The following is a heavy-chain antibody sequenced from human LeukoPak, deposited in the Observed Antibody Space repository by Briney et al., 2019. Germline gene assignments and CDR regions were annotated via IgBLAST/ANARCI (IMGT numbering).Heavy chain of an antibody. D-gene: IGHD3-22*01. CDR2: INQAASDK. V-gene: IGHV3-7*04. CDR1: GFTFSNYW. Sequence: GGFLRLSCAASGFTFSNYWMSWVRQAPGKGLEWVANINQAASDKYFVDSVKGRFTISRDNAKNSLYLQMNSLRAEDTAVYYCARDQYYYGSSNYYYFFDFWGQGTLVTVSS. J-gene: IGHJ4*02. CDR3: ARDQYYYGSSNYYYFFDF.